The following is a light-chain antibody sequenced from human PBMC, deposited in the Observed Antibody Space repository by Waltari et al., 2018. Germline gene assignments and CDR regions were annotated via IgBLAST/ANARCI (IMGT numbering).Light chain of an antibody. CDR2: DAS. CDR1: QRVSTF. J-gene: IGKJ4*01. V-gene: IGKV3-11*01. Sequence: EIVLTQSPATLSLSPGERATLSCRASQRVSTFLAWYQQKPGQAPRLLIYDASNRATGIPARLSGSGSGTDFTLTISSLDPEDFAVYFCQQRSNWPLTFGGGTKVEIK. CDR3: QQRSNWPLT.